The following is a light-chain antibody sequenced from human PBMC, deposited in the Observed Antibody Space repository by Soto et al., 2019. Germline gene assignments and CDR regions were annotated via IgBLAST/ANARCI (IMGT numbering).Light chain of an antibody. Sequence: QSALTQPASGSGSPGESITISCTGTSSDVGAYNYVSWYQQHPGKAPKLMIYDVSNRPSGVSNRFSGSKSGNTASLTISGLQAEDEADYYCSSYTSTNSLFGGGTKLTVL. J-gene: IGLJ2*01. V-gene: IGLV2-14*03. CDR2: DVS. CDR3: SSYTSTNSL. CDR1: SSDVGAYNY.